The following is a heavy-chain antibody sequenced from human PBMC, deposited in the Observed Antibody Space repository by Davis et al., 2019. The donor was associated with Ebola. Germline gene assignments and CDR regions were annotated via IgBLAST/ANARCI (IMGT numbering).Heavy chain of an antibody. CDR3: ARGDWLRDAFDI. J-gene: IGHJ3*02. D-gene: IGHD3-9*01. CDR1: GGSISSGGYS. Sequence: SETLSLTCAVSGGSISSGGYSWSWIRQPPGKGLEWIGYIYYSGSTNYNPSLKSRVTISVDTSKNQFSLKLSSVTAADTAVYYCARGDWLRDAFDIWGQGTMVTVSS. CDR2: IYYSGST. V-gene: IGHV4-61*08.